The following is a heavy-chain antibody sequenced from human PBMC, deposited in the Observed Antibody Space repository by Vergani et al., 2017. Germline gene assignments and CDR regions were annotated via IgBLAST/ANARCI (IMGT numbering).Heavy chain of an antibody. J-gene: IGHJ6*03. V-gene: IGHV1-2*02. D-gene: IGHD3-3*01. CDR1: GYTFTGYY. Sequence: QVQLVQSGAEVKKPGASVKVSCKASGYTFTGYYMHWVRQAPGQGLEWMGWINPNSGGTNYAQKFQGRVTMTRDTSISTAYMELSRLRSDDTAVYYWASIGESVNYDLWSGDYGGSVYMNVWGKGTTVTVAS. CDR3: ASIGESVNYDLWSGDYGGSVYMNV. CDR2: INPNSGGT.